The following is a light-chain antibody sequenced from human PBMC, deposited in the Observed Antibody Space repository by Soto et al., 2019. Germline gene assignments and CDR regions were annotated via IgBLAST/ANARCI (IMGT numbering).Light chain of an antibody. Sequence: DIQMTQSPSSLSASVGDRVTITCRASQGISNYLAWYQQKPGKPPKFLIYDASTLQSGVPSRFSGSGSGTDFTLTISSLQPXDVXXXXXXXXXSVPVIFGPGTKVDI. CDR2: DAS. V-gene: IGKV1-27*01. J-gene: IGKJ3*01. CDR1: QGISNY. CDR3: XXXXSVPVI.